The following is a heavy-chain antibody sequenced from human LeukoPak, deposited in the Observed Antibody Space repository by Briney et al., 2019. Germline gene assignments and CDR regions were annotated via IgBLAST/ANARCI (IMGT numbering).Heavy chain of an antibody. V-gene: IGHV3-74*01. CDR3: ARGGPDSSDYSSLFDY. CDR2: TNSDGSSR. D-gene: IGHD3-22*01. J-gene: IGHJ4*02. CDR1: GFTFSNYL. Sequence: GGSLRLSCAASGFTFSNYLMSWVRQAPGKGLVWVPLTNSDGSSRHYADSVKGRFTISRDNAKNTLHLQMTSLRAEDTAVYYCARGGPDSSDYSSLFDYWGRGILVTVSS.